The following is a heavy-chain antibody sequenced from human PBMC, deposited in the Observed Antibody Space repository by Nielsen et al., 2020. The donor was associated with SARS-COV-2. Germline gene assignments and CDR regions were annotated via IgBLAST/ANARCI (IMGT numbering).Heavy chain of an antibody. Sequence: SGPTLAHPTQTLTLTCTFYGFPLSTRGLCVSWIRQPPGKALEWLARLDWDHDKYYSTTLTTRLTISKDTSKNQVVLTMTNMDPVDTATYYCAREPYDILTGYSYAMDVWGQGTTVTVSS. CDR3: AREPYDILTGYSYAMDV. V-gene: IGHV2-70*11. CDR1: GFPLSTRGLC. J-gene: IGHJ6*02. CDR2: LDWDHDK. D-gene: IGHD3-9*01.